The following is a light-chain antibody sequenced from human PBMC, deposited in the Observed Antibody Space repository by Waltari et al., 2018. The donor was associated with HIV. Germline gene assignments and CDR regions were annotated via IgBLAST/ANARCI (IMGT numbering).Light chain of an antibody. J-gene: IGLJ3*02. CDR2: SNW. CDR1: SSNIGSNT. CDR3: ATWDDSLKGRV. Sequence: QSVLTQPPSASGTPGQRVTISCSGSSSNIGSNTVNWYQQLPGTAPKLLIDSNWRRLSGVPDRFSGPKSGTSASLAISGLQSEDEADYYCATWDDSLKGRVFGGGTKLTVL. V-gene: IGLV1-44*01.